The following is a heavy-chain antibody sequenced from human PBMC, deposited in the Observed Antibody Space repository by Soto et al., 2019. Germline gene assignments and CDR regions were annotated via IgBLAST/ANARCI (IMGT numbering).Heavy chain of an antibody. Sequence: SGPTLVNPTETLTLTCTVSGYSLNEARLGVSWIRQPPGRALERLAHIFSNDEKSYSTSLYNRLTISKDTSKSQVVLTMTNMGPVDTATYFCARIQDYVWGSYPYGVWGQGSLVTVSS. J-gene: IGHJ4*02. CDR1: GYSLNEARLG. V-gene: IGHV2-26*01. D-gene: IGHD3-16*02. CDR3: ARIQDYVWGSYPYGV. CDR2: IFSNDEK.